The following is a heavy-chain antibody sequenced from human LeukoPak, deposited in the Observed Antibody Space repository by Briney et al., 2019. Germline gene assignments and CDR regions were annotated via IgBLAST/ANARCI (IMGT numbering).Heavy chain of an antibody. J-gene: IGHJ4*02. CDR2: IKEDGSEK. Sequence: GGSLRLSCAASGFTFSSYWMNWVRQAPGKGLEWVANIKEDGSEKYYVDSVKGRFTISRDNAKSSLYLQMNSLRAEDTAVYYCARDLGSGIAAAEGYWGQGTLVTVSS. CDR1: GFTFSSYW. D-gene: IGHD6-13*01. V-gene: IGHV3-7*01. CDR3: ARDLGSGIAAAEGY.